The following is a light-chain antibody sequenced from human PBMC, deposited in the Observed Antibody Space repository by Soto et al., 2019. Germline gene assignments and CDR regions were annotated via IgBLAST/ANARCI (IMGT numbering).Light chain of an antibody. J-gene: IGKJ4*01. Sequence: DIHLTQSPSSLSASVGDRVTITCRASQAITNNLAWYQQKPGNPPRLLIYEESTLHSGVPSRFSGRRSGTEFTLTIAGLQPEDFATYYCQQYESYSPLTFGGGTKVDIK. V-gene: IGKV1-9*01. CDR1: QAITNN. CDR3: QQYESYSPLT. CDR2: EES.